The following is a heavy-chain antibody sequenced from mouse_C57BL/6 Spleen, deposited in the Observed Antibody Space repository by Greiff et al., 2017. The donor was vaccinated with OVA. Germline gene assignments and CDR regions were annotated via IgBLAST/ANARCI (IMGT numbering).Heavy chain of an antibody. D-gene: IGHD1-1*01. Sequence: VQLQQSGAELVKPGVSVKLSCTASGFNINDYYMHWVKQRTEQGLEWIGRIDPEDGETKYAPKFQGKATITADTSSNTAYLQLSSLPSEDTSVYYCTTTYGSSPSFDYWGQGTTLTVSS. CDR3: TTTYGSSPSFDY. CDR2: IDPEDGET. V-gene: IGHV14-2*01. CDR1: GFNINDYY. J-gene: IGHJ2*01.